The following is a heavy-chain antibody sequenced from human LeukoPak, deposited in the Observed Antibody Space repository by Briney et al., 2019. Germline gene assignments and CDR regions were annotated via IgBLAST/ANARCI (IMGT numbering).Heavy chain of an antibody. CDR2: IYYSGST. CDR3: ARYHYYDSSGYYRP. CDR1: DGSVSSGSYY. Sequence: TSETLSLTCTVSDGSVSSGSYYWSWIRQPPGKGLEWIGYIYYSGSTNYNPSLKSRVTISVDTSKNQFSLKLSSVTAADTAVYYCARYHYYDSSGYYRPWGQGTLVTVSS. J-gene: IGHJ5*02. D-gene: IGHD3-22*01. V-gene: IGHV4-61*01.